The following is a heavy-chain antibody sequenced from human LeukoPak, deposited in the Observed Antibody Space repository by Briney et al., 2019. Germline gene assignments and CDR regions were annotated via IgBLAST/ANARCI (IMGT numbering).Heavy chain of an antibody. D-gene: IGHD3-16*01. J-gene: IGHJ3*02. CDR3: ARGLGRVPPAFNI. CDR2: INHSGST. V-gene: IGHV4-34*01. Sequence: PSETLSLTCAVYGGSFSGYYWSWIRQPPGKGLEWIGEINHSGSTNYNPSLKSRVTISVDTSKNQFSLKLSSVTAADTAVYYCARGLGRVPPAFNIWAKGKMFTVSS. CDR1: GGSFSGYY.